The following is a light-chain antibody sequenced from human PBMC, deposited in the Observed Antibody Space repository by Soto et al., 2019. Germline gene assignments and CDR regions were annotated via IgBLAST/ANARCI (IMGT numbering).Light chain of an antibody. CDR1: QSINIY. Sequence: DIQMTQSPSSLSASVGDSVTINCRASQSINIYLSWYQQKSGKAPKLLINVASTLQGGVPSRFSGSGSGTEFTLAISSMQPEDSATYYCQQSFSTPQTFGGGTRVEIK. CDR2: VAS. J-gene: IGKJ4*01. V-gene: IGKV1-39*01. CDR3: QQSFSTPQT.